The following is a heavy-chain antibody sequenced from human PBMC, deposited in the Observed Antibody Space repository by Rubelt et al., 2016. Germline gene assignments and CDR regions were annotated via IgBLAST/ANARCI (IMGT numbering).Heavy chain of an antibody. V-gene: IGHV1-2*06. CDR3: ARGWPVEMATYSLY. Sequence: QVQLVQSGAEVKKPEASMKVSCKASGYTFTDYYMHWVRQAPGQGLEWVGRINPNSGDTNFAQKFQGRVTMTRDTSISTAYMQLSNLRSDDTAGYYCARGWPVEMATYSLYGCQGTLVTVSS. CDR1: GYTFTDYY. J-gene: IGHJ4*02. CDR2: INPNSGDT. D-gene: IGHD5-24*01.